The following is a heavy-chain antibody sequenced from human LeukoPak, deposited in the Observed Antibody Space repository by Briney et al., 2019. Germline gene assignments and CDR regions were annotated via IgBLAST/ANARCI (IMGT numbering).Heavy chain of an antibody. CDR2: IYPGDSDT. D-gene: IGHD1-26*01. CDR3: ARQLISGSSDDAFDI. V-gene: IGHV5-51*01. CDR1: GYSFTSYW. Sequence: GESLKISCKGSGYSFTSYWIGWVRQMPGKGLEWMGIIYPGDSDTRYSPSFQGQVTISADKSISTAYLQWSSLKASDTAMYYCARQLISGSSDDAFDIWGQGTMVTVSS. J-gene: IGHJ3*02.